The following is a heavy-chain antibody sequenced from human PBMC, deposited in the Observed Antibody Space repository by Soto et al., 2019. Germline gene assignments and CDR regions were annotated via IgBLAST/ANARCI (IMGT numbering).Heavy chain of an antibody. CDR1: GFTFSTYG. Sequence: QVQLVESGGGVVQPGTSLRLSCAASGFTFSTYGIHWVRQAPGKRLEWVAVVWYDVTKKYYGDSVKGRFTISRDNSKNTVYLQMESLRVEDTALYYCARDLGPLPSYYYAMDVWGQGTTVTVSS. J-gene: IGHJ6*02. CDR2: VWYDVTKK. V-gene: IGHV3-33*01. CDR3: ARDLGPLPSYYYAMDV.